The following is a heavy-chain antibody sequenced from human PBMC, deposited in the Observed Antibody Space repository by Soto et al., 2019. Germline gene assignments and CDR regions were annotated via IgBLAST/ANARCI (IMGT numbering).Heavy chain of an antibody. CDR2: TKQDGSEE. J-gene: IGHJ1*01. CDR1: GFTLGSYW. V-gene: IGHV3-7*04. Sequence: EVQLVESGGGLVQPGGSLRLSCAASGFTLGSYWMAWVRQAPGKGLEWVATTKQDGSEEYYVDSVKGRFTISRDNAKNSQRLQMNSLRVEDTAVYHCVRDLIAGQVGYFQHWGQGSLVTVSS. CDR3: VRDLIAGQVGYFQH. D-gene: IGHD1-26*01.